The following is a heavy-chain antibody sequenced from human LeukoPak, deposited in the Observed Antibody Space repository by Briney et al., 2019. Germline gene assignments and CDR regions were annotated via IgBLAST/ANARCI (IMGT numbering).Heavy chain of an antibody. CDR2: ISPYNGNT. J-gene: IGHJ4*02. CDR1: GYTFTDYG. Sequence: ASVKVSCKASGYTFTDYGISWVRQAPGQGLEWMGWISPYNGNTDYEQKVQGRVTMTTDTSTSTAYMELGSLTPDDTAVYYCARGSGSYYYLDYWGQGTLVTVSS. CDR3: ARGSGSYYYLDY. D-gene: IGHD1-26*01. V-gene: IGHV1-18*04.